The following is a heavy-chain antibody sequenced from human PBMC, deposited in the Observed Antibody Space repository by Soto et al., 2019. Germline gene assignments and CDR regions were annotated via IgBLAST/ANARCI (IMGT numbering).Heavy chain of an antibody. CDR3: ARGYGSGSYYYHYYMDV. V-gene: IGHV3-7*01. J-gene: IGHJ6*03. Sequence: GGSLRLSCAASGFTFSSYWMSWVRQAPGKGLEWVANIKQDGSEKYYVDSVKGRFTISRDNAKNSLYLQMNSLRAEDTAVYYCARGYGSGSYYYHYYMDVWGKGTTVTVSS. D-gene: IGHD3-10*01. CDR1: GFTFSSYW. CDR2: IKQDGSEK.